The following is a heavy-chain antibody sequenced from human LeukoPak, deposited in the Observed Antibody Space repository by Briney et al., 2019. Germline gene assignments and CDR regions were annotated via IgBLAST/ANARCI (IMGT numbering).Heavy chain of an antibody. CDR2: INHSGST. Sequence: WETLSLTCAVYGGSFSGYYWSWIRQPPGKGLEWIGEINHSGSTNYNPSLKSRVTISVDTSKNQFSLKLSSVTAADTAVYYCARRTIASAGDFDYWGQGTLVTVSS. V-gene: IGHV4-34*01. J-gene: IGHJ4*02. CDR3: ARRTIASAGDFDY. D-gene: IGHD6-13*01. CDR1: GGSFSGYY.